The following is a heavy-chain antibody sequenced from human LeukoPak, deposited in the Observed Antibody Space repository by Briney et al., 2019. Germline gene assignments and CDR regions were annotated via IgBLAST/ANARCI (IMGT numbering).Heavy chain of an antibody. Sequence: GGSLRLSCAASGFTFSSYDMHWVRQATGKGLEWVSAIGTAGDTYYPGSVKGRFTISRENAKNSLYLQMNSLRAEDTAVYYCAKDPWQQLVPEYFQHWGQGTLVTVSS. D-gene: IGHD6-13*01. CDR2: IGTAGDT. CDR3: AKDPWQQLVPEYFQH. J-gene: IGHJ1*01. V-gene: IGHV3-13*01. CDR1: GFTFSSYD.